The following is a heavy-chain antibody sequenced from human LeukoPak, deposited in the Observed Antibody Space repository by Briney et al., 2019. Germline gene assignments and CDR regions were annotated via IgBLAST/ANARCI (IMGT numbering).Heavy chain of an antibody. D-gene: IGHD6-19*01. Sequence: GGSLRLSCTASGFTFSSYATHWVRQAPVKGLEWVAVISYDGSTQFYADSVKGRFTISRDNSKNTLDLQMNSLRTDDTAVYFCARGDKAVAFDWFDPWGQGTLVSVSS. CDR3: ARGDKAVAFDWFDP. CDR1: GFTFSSYA. CDR2: ISYDGSTQ. V-gene: IGHV3-30-3*01. J-gene: IGHJ5*02.